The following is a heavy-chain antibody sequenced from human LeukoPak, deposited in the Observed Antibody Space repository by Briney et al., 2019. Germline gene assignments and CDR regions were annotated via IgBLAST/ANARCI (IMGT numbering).Heavy chain of an antibody. J-gene: IGHJ4*02. D-gene: IGHD3-9*01. V-gene: IGHV3-21*01. Sequence: GGSLRLSCAASGFTFSSNWMSWVRQAPGKGLEWVSSITSSSTYIYYADSVKGRFTISRDNAKNSLYLQMNSLRAEDTAVYYCARDDKGIDYWGQGTLVTVSS. CDR3: ARDDKGIDY. CDR2: ITSSSTYI. CDR1: GFTFSSNW.